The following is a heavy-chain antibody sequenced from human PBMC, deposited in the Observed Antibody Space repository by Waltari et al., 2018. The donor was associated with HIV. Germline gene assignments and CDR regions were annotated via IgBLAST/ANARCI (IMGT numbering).Heavy chain of an antibody. V-gene: IGHV3-33*01. D-gene: IGHD6-6*01. J-gene: IGHJ4*02. CDR3: ARDRGGSSSLVLDS. CDR1: GLTFKTSG. CDR2: IWYDGSNK. Sequence: QVQLVEPGGGVVQPGRSLRLSCAASGLTFKTSGMHWVRQAPGKGLEWVAVIWYDGSNKYYADSVKGRFTISRDNSENRLYLQMNSLRAEDTAVYYCARDRGGSSSLVLDSWGQGTLVTVSS.